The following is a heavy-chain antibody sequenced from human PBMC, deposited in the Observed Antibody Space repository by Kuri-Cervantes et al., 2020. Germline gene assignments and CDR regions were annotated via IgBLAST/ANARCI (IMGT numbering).Heavy chain of an antibody. CDR3: AKVSGYTYGGFDY. V-gene: IGHV3-9*01. J-gene: IGHJ4*02. CDR1: GFTFDDYA. D-gene: IGHD5-18*01. Sequence: LSLTCAASGFTFDDYAMHWVRQAPGKGLEWVSGISWNSGSIGYADSVKGRFTISRDNAKNSLYLQMNSLRAEDTALYYCAKVSGYTYGGFDYWGQGTLVTVSS. CDR2: ISWNSGSI.